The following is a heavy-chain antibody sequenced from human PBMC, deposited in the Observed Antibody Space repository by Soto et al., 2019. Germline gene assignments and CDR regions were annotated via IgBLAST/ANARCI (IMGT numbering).Heavy chain of an antibody. CDR2: IYYSGST. Sequence: PSETLSLTCTVSRGSVSSGSFYWAWIRQPPGKGLEWIGYIYYSGSTYYNPSLKSRVTISVDTSKNQFSLKLSSVTAADTAVYYCVSDQKAYYFDYWGQGTLVTV. CDR3: VSDQKAYYFDY. V-gene: IGHV4-30-4*08. J-gene: IGHJ4*02. CDR1: RGSVSSGSFY.